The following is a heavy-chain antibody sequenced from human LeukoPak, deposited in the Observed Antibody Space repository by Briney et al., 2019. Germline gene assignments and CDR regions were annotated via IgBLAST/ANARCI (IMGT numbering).Heavy chain of an antibody. CDR2: IYYFGST. CDR1: GGSISSYS. J-gene: IGHJ4*02. Sequence: SETLPLTCTVSGGSISSYSWSWIRQPPGKGLEWIGYIYYFGSTNYNPSLKSRVTISVDTSKNQFSLRLTSVTAADTAVYYCARVARCTSCFDVDYWGQGTLVTVSS. D-gene: IGHD2-2*01. CDR3: ARVARCTSCFDVDY. V-gene: IGHV4-59*01.